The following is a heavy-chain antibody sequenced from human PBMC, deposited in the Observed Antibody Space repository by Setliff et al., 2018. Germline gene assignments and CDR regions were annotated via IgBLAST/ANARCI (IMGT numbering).Heavy chain of an antibody. CDR1: GGSISNSDYY. J-gene: IGHJ4*02. CDR2: VYYSGDT. V-gene: IGHV4-39*01. CDR3: ARGVAYYDVLTGYYPYFDS. Sequence: SETLSLTCSVSGGSISNSDYYWDWIRQPPGKGLEWIGRVYYSGDTYYIPSLLGRVTISVDTSKNQFSLKLSSVTAADTSVYYCARGVAYYDVLTGYYPYFDSWGQGSLVTVSS. D-gene: IGHD3-9*01.